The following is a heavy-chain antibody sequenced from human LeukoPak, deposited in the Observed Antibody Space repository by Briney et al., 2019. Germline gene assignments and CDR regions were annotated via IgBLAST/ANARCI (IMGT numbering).Heavy chain of an antibody. J-gene: IGHJ4*02. CDR2: ISAGNGNT. Sequence: ASVKVSCKASGYTFTSYAIHWVRQAPGQRLEWMGWISAGNGNTKYSQNFQGRVTFISNTSATPAFMELSSLRSEDAAVYYCARDSGSGSNDYWGQGTLVTVSS. D-gene: IGHD1-26*01. V-gene: IGHV1-3*01. CDR3: ARDSGSGSNDY. CDR1: GYTFTSYA.